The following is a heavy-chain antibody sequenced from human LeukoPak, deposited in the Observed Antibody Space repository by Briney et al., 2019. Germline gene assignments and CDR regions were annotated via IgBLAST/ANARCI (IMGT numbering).Heavy chain of an antibody. J-gene: IGHJ6*02. V-gene: IGHV3-21*01. CDR1: GFTFSSYS. CDR2: ISSSSSYI. D-gene: IGHD3-22*01. Sequence: PGGSLRHSCAASGFTFSSYSMNWVRQAPGKGLEWVSSISSSSSYIYYADSVKGRFTISRDNAKNSLYLQMNSLRAEDTAVYYCARTKDYYDSSGYSPRGYYGMDVWGQGTTVTVSS. CDR3: ARTKDYYDSSGYSPRGYYGMDV.